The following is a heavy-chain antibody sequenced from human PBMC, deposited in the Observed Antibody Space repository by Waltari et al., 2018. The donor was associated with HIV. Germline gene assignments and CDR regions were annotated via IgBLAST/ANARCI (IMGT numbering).Heavy chain of an antibody. Sequence: QLQLQESGPGLVKPSETLSLTCTVSGGSISSSSYYWGWIRQPPGKGLEWIGSIYYSGSTYYNPSLKSRVTISVDTSKNQFSLKLSSVTAADTAVYYCVGFLEWLSLDYWGQGTLVTVSS. CDR2: IYYSGST. CDR1: GGSISSSSYY. J-gene: IGHJ4*02. V-gene: IGHV4-39*07. CDR3: VGFLEWLSLDY. D-gene: IGHD3-3*01.